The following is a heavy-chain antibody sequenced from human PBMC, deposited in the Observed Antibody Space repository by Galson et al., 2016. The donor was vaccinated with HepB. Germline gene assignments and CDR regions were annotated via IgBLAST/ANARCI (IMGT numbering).Heavy chain of an antibody. CDR2: IYYSGST. CDR3: ATPLNNDDFWSGSSVGAFDG. CDR1: GGSISSSSYY. D-gene: IGHD3-3*01. J-gene: IGHJ3*01. V-gene: IGHV4-39*07. Sequence: SETLSLTCTVSGGSISSSSYYWGWIRQPPGKGLEWIGNIYYSGSTYYNPSLKSRVSISVDTSKNQFSLKLSSVTAADTAVYYCATPLNNDDFWSGSSVGAFDGWGQGTMVTVSS.